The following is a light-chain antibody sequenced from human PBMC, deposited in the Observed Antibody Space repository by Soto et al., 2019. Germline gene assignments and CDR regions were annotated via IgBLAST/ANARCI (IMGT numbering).Light chain of an antibody. CDR3: QQYDSSPWT. CDR1: QSVSSSY. J-gene: IGKJ1*01. V-gene: IGKV3-20*01. Sequence: SVLPQSQGTLSLSPGERATLSCRASQSVSSSYLAWYQQTPGQAPRLLVYDTSYRATGVPDRFSGSGSGTDFTLTISRLEPEDSAVYYCQQYDSSPWTFGQGTKVAIK. CDR2: DTS.